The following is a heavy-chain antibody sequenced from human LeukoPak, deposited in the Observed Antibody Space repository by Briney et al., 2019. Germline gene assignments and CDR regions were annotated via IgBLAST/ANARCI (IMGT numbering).Heavy chain of an antibody. J-gene: IGHJ4*02. V-gene: IGHV1-8*03. Sequence: GASVKVSCKASGYTFTTYDINWVRQATGQGLEWMGWMNPNSGNTGYAQKFQGRVTITRNTSVSTAYMELSSLRSEDTAVYYCARVGGFWSGYQLFDYWGQGTLVTVSS. CDR1: GYTFTTYD. CDR2: MNPNSGNT. D-gene: IGHD3-3*01. CDR3: ARVGGFWSGYQLFDY.